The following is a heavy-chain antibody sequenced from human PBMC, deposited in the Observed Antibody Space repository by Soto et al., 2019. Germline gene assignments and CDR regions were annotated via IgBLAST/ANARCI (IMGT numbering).Heavy chain of an antibody. V-gene: IGHV1-2*04. J-gene: IGHJ6*02. D-gene: IGHD6-13*01. Sequence: ASVKVSCKASGYTFTGYYMRWVRQAPGQGLEWMGWINPNSGGTNYAQKFQGWVTMTRDTSISTAYMELSRLRSDDTAVYYCARGGYSSSWHYYYYYGMDVWGQGTTVTVSS. CDR3: ARGGYSSSWHYYYYYGMDV. CDR2: INPNSGGT. CDR1: GYTFTGYY.